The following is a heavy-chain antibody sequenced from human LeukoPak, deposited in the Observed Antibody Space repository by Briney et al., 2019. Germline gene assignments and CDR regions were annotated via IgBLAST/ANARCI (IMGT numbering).Heavy chain of an antibody. CDR2: IIPIFGTA. CDR1: GGTFSSYV. D-gene: IGHD1-26*01. CDR3: ALGGSYYSNYYYGMDV. Sequence: SVTVSFTASGGTFSSYVISWVRQAPGQGLEWMGGIIPIFGTANYAQKFQGRVTITADESTSTAYMELSSLRSEDTAVYYCALGGSYYSNYYYGMDVWGQGTTVTVSS. V-gene: IGHV1-69*01. J-gene: IGHJ6*02.